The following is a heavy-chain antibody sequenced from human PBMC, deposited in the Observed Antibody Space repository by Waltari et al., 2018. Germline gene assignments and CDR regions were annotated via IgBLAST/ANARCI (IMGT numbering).Heavy chain of an antibody. CDR2: INHKSGGT. J-gene: IGHJ5*02. CDR1: GYPFTGYY. CDR3: ARDRYLAARPGRPNWFDP. V-gene: IGHV1-2*02. D-gene: IGHD6-6*01. Sequence: QVPLAQSGAEVKKSGASLKVSCKASGYPFTGYYMPWVRQAAGPRLEWMGRINHKSGGTNYAKKLKGRVTRTRDTSINTAYMELSRLRSDDTAVYYCARDRYLAARPGRPNWFDPWGQGTLVTVSS.